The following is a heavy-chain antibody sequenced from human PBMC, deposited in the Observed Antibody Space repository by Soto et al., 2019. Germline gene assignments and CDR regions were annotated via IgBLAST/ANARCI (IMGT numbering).Heavy chain of an antibody. V-gene: IGHV4-34*01. D-gene: IGHD2-8*01. CDR2: INHSGST. Sequence: QVQLQQWGAGLLKPSETLSLTCAVYGGSFSGYYWSWIRQPPGKGLEWSGEINHSGSTNYNPSLKSRVTISVDTSKNQFSLKLSSVTAADTAVYYCARGGVSGGMDVWGQGTTVTVSS. J-gene: IGHJ6*02. CDR1: GGSFSGYY. CDR3: ARGGVSGGMDV.